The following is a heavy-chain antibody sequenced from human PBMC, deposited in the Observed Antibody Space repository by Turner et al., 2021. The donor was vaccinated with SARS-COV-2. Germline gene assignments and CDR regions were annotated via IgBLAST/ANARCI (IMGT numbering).Heavy chain of an antibody. V-gene: IGHV4-39*01. D-gene: IGHD3-3*01. Sequence: QLQLQESGPGLVKPSETLSLTCTVSGGSISSSSYYWGWIRQPPGKGLEWIGSIYYSGTTYYNPSLKSRVTISVDTSKNQFSLKLSSVTAADTAVYYCARYWSGYPFDPWGQGTLVTVSS. CDR3: ARYWSGYPFDP. CDR1: GGSISSSSYY. CDR2: IYYSGTT. J-gene: IGHJ5*02.